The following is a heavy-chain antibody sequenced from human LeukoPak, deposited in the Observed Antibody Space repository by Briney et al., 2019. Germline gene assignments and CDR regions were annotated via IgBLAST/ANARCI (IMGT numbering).Heavy chain of an antibody. CDR3: ARGIMITFGGVIVIPNYYYYYMDV. V-gene: IGHV1-18*01. CDR1: GYTFTSYG. D-gene: IGHD3-16*02. CDR2: ISAYNGNT. Sequence: ASVKVSCKASGYTFTSYGISWVRQAPGQGLEWMGWISAYNGNTNYAQKLQGGVTMTTDTSTSTAYMELRSLRSDDTAVYYCARGIMITFGGVIVIPNYYYYYMDVWGKGTTVTVSS. J-gene: IGHJ6*03.